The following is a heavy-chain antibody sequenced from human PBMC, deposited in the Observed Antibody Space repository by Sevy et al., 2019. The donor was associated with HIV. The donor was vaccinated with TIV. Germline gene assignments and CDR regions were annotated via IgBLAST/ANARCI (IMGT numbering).Heavy chain of an antibody. J-gene: IGHJ4*02. Sequence: ASVKVSCKASGYTFTGYYMHWVRQAPGQGLEWMGWIKPNSGGTNCAQKFQGWVTMTRDTSISTGYMELSRLRSDDTAVYYCARSISALLFDYWGQGTLVTVSS. D-gene: IGHD2-15*01. CDR1: GYTFTGYY. CDR3: ARSISALLFDY. V-gene: IGHV1-2*04. CDR2: IKPNSGGT.